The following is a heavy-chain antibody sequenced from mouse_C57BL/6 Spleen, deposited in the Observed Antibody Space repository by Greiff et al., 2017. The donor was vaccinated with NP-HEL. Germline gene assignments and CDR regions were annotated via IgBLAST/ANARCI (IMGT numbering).Heavy chain of an antibody. CDR3: TTRGDSNHGDYAMDY. CDR2: IDPETGGT. CDR1: GYTFTDYE. J-gene: IGHJ4*01. Sequence: QVQLQQSGAELVRPGASVTLSCKASGYTFTDYEMHWVKQTPVHGLEWIGAIDPETGGTAYNQKFKGKAILTADKSSSTADMELRSLTSEDSAVYYCTTRGDSNHGDYAMDYWGQGTSVTVSS. D-gene: IGHD2-5*01. V-gene: IGHV1-15*01.